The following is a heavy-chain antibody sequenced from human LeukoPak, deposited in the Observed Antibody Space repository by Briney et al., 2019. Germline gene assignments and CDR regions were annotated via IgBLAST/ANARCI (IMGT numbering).Heavy chain of an antibody. CDR1: GFIVSSNY. CDR3: ARDFCSSDACPFRDDAFDL. J-gene: IGHJ3*01. Sequence: GGSLRLSCAASGFIVSSNYMNWVRQAPGKGLEWVSIIYSNGSTFYADSVKGRFTVSRDTFKNISSLQMNSLRAEDTAKYYCARDFCSSDACPFRDDAFDLWGQGTMVTVSS. D-gene: IGHD2-2*01. CDR2: IYSNGST. V-gene: IGHV3-53*01.